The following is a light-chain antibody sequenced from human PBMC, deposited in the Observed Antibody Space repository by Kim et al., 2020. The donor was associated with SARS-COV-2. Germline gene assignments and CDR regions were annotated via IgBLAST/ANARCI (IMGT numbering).Light chain of an antibody. V-gene: IGKV3-20*01. CDR1: QRVTRSY. CDR3: QQYGSSPYT. J-gene: IGKJ2*01. Sequence: LAAGGRAAPSYRASQRVTRSYLAWYQQKAGQAPKLLSCGASRRATGIPDRFSGSGSGTDFTLTISRLEPEDFAVYYCQQYGSSPYTFGQGTKLEI. CDR2: GAS.